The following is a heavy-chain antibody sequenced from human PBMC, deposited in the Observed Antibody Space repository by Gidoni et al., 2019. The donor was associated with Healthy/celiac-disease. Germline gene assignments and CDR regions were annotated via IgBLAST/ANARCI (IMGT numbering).Heavy chain of an antibody. J-gene: IGHJ6*02. CDR3: ARDPRFNYGSRSYPYGMDV. CDR2: IYCSGST. CDR1: GGSISSYY. D-gene: IGHD3-10*01. V-gene: IGHV4-59*01. Sequence: QVQLQESGPGLVKLSETLSLTCTVSGGSISSYYWSWIRQPPGKGLVWIGYIYCSGSTNYNPSLKSRFTISVDTSKNQFFLKLSSVTAADTAVYYCARDPRFNYGSRSYPYGMDVWGQGTTVTVSS.